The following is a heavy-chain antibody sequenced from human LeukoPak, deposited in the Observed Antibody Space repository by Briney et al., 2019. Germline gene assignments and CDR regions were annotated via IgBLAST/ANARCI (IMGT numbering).Heavy chain of an antibody. D-gene: IGHD3-10*01. Sequence: KTSETLSLTCAVYGGSFSGYYWSRIRQPPGKGLEWIGEINHSGSTNYNPSLKSRVTISVDTSKNQFSLKLSSVTAADTAVYYCARGGWVRGVLLGWFDPWGQGTLVTVSS. CDR3: ARGGWVRGVLLGWFDP. V-gene: IGHV4-34*01. CDR2: INHSGST. J-gene: IGHJ5*02. CDR1: GGSFSGYY.